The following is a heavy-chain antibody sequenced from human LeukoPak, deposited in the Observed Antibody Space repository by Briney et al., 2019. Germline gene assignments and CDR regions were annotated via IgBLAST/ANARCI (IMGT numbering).Heavy chain of an antibody. D-gene: IGHD2-15*01. Sequence: GGALRLSCAASGFTFSSYGMNWVGQAPGKGREGGAVISYEGSKKYYAESVKGRFTISRDNSKNPLYLQMNSLRAEDTAVYYCAKPRRRYCSGGSSHARIDYFDYWGQGTLVTVSS. CDR3: AKPRRRYCSGGSSHARIDYFDY. J-gene: IGHJ4*02. CDR1: GFTFSSYG. CDR2: ISYEGSKK. V-gene: IGHV3-30*18.